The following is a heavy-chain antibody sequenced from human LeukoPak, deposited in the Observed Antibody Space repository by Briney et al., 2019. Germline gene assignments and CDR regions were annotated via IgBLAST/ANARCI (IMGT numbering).Heavy chain of an antibody. CDR1: GYTFTVYS. V-gene: IGHV7-4-1*02. D-gene: IGHD3-16*01. CDR3: ARDASMINFDY. Sequence: ASVKVSCKASGYTFTVYSINWLRQAPGQGLEWMGWITTSTGKPAYAQGFTGRFVFSLDTSVSTTYLHINSLKSEDTAVYYCARDASMINFDYWGQGSLVTVSS. CDR2: ITTSTGKP. J-gene: IGHJ4*02.